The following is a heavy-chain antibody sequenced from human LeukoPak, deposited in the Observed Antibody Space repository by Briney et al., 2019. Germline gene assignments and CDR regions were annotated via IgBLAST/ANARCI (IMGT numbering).Heavy chain of an antibody. CDR1: GGSISSNY. CDR2: IYYSGST. D-gene: IGHD3-3*01. CDR3: ARVASEGVDY. Sequence: PSETLSLTCTVSGGSISSNYWSWMRQPPGKGLEWIGYIYYSGSTNYNPSLKSRVTISVDTSKNQFSLKLSSVTAADTAVYYCARVASEGVDYWGQGTLVTVSS. V-gene: IGHV4-59*01. J-gene: IGHJ4*02.